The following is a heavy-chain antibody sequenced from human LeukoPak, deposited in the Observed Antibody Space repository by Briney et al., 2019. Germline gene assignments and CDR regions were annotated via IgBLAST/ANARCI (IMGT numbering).Heavy chain of an antibody. D-gene: IGHD6-13*01. CDR1: GGSISSYY. CDR2: IYYSGST. Sequence: SETLSLTCAVSGGSISSYYWNWIRQPPGKGLEWIGYIYYSGSTNYNPSLKSRVTISVDTSKNQFSLKLSSVTAADTAVYYCARISWYSSSWYDSQYYFDYWGQGTLVTVSS. CDR3: ARISWYSSSWYDSQYYFDY. V-gene: IGHV4-59*08. J-gene: IGHJ4*02.